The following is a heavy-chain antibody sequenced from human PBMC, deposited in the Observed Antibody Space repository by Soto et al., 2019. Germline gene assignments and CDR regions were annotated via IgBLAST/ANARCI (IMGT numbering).Heavy chain of an antibody. Sequence: SEPLSLTCTVSGGSISSYYWSWIRQPPGKRLEWIGFIYSSGSTNYNPSLKSRVTMSVDTSKNQFSLKLRSVIVADTAVYHCARFVRPCRGPICYTRADVGGKGPTVTVSS. V-gene: IGHV4-59*01. CDR1: GGSISSYY. CDR2: IYSSGST. D-gene: IGHD3-16*02. J-gene: IGHJ6*04. CDR3: ARFVRPCRGPICYTRADV.